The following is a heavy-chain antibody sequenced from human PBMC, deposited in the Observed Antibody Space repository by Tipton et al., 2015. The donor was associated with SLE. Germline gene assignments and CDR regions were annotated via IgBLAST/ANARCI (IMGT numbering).Heavy chain of an antibody. Sequence: TLSLTCTVSGGSISSSSYYWGWIRQPPGKGLEWIGEINHSGSTNYNPSLKSRVTISVDTSKNQFSLKLSSVTAADTAVYYCARRPLDYWGQGTLVTVSS. CDR1: GGSISSSSYY. CDR3: ARRPLDY. CDR2: INHSGST. V-gene: IGHV4-39*07. J-gene: IGHJ4*02.